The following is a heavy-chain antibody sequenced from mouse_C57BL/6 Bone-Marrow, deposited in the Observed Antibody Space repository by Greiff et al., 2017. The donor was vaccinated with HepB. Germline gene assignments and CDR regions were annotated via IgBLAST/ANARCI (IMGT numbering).Heavy chain of an antibody. J-gene: IGHJ2*01. Sequence: EVKVEESGGGLVKPGGSLKLSCAASGFTFSSYAMSWVRQTPEKRLEWVATISDGGSYTYYPDNVKGRFTISRDNAKNNLYLQMSHLKSEDTAMYYCARRDGNYEPYYFDYWGQGTTLTVSS. D-gene: IGHD2-1*01. CDR2: ISDGGSYT. CDR1: GFTFSSYA. CDR3: ARRDGNYEPYYFDY. V-gene: IGHV5-4*03.